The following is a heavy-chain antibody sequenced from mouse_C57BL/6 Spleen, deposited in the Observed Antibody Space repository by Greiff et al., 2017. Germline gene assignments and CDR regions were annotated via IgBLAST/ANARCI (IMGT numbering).Heavy chain of an antibody. D-gene: IGHD1-1*01. Sequence: EVLLVESGGGLVKPGGSLKLSCAASGFTFSSYAMSWVRQTPEKRLEWVATISAGGSYTYYPDNVKGRFTISRDNAKNNLYLQMSHLKSEDTAMYYCAGGGDYYGSRAFFDYWGQGTTLIVSS. CDR1: GFTFSSYA. J-gene: IGHJ2*01. CDR3: AGGGDYYGSRAFFDY. CDR2: ISAGGSYT. V-gene: IGHV5-4*01.